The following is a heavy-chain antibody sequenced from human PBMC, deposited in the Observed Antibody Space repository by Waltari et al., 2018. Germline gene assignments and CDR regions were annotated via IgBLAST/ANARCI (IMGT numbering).Heavy chain of an antibody. CDR2: IYSGGST. D-gene: IGHD6-13*01. J-gene: IGHJ6*03. V-gene: IGHV3-53*02. CDR1: GFTVSSNY. Sequence: EVQLVETGGGLIQPGGSLRLSCPASGFTVSSNYMSWVRQAPGKGLEWVSVIYSGGSTYYADSEKGRFTISRDNSKNTLYLQMNSLRAEDTAVYYCARGLSSSWSKYYYYYMDVWGKGTTVTVSS. CDR3: ARGLSSSWSKYYYYYMDV.